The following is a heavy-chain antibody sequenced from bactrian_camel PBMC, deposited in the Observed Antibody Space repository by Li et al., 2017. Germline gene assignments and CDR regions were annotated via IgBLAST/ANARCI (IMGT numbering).Heavy chain of an antibody. J-gene: IGHJ4*01. CDR2: VDGDGPT. CDR1: GQDFGSFN. CDR3: AAAETPRLWTCAEYKY. V-gene: IGHV3S55*01. D-gene: IGHD4*01. Sequence: VQLVESGGGLVQPGGSLRLSCAASGQDFGSFNLGWFRQVLGKNREGIAVVDGDGPTRVEDSVKDRFTISKDSAKNILYLQMNSLNAEDTAMYYCAAAETPRLWTCAEYKYWGQGTQVTVS.